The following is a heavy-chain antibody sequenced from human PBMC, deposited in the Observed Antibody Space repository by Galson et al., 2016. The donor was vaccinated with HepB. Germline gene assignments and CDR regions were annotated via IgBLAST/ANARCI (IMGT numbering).Heavy chain of an antibody. CDR3: ARVAQGPLDY. CDR2: IYYSGTT. J-gene: IGHJ4*02. Sequence: TLSLTCTVSGDSLSTIGSSWSWIRQLPGKGLEWIGYIYYSGTTYYNSSLKSRVTISLDTSRNHFSLRLASVTAADTAVYYCARVAQGPLDYWGQGTLVTVSS. CDR1: GDSLSTIGSS. V-gene: IGHV4-31*03.